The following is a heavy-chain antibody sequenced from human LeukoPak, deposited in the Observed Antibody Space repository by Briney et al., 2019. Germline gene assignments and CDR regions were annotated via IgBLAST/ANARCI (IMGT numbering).Heavy chain of an antibody. Sequence: ASVKVSCKASGYTFTGYYVHWVRQAPGQGLEWMGRINPNSGGTNYAQKFQGRVTMTRDTSISTAYMELSRLRSDGTAVYYCARSLPSWPASMYYFDYWGQGTLVTVSS. D-gene: IGHD2-2*01. CDR2: INPNSGGT. CDR3: ARSLPSWPASMYYFDY. J-gene: IGHJ4*02. CDR1: GYTFTGYY. V-gene: IGHV1-2*06.